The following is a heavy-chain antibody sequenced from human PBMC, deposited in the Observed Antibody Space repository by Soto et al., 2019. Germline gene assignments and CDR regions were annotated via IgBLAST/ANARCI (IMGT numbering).Heavy chain of an antibody. D-gene: IGHD3-16*01. Sequence: SETLSLTCTVSGASISPNYWSWIRQPPGKGLEWIGYIYFAGTTTYNPSLRSRVSMSVDTSANHFSLNLTSVTAADTAIYYCARLGAFFQALDSWGQGTLVT. V-gene: IGHV4-59*08. J-gene: IGHJ4*02. CDR3: ARLGAFFQALDS. CDR2: IYFAGTT. CDR1: GASISPNY.